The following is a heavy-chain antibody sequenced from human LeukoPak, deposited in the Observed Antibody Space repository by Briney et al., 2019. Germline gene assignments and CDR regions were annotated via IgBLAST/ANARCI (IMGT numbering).Heavy chain of an antibody. CDR1: GGSISSSSYY. J-gene: IGHJ4*02. Sequence: PSETLSLTCTVSGGSISSSSYYWGWIRQPPGKGLEWIGSIYYSGSTYYNPSLKSRVTISVDTSKNQFSLKLSSVTAADTAVYYCARAVYDFWSGYHYWGQGTLVTVSS. CDR2: IYYSGST. V-gene: IGHV4-39*01. D-gene: IGHD3-3*01. CDR3: ARAVYDFWSGYHY.